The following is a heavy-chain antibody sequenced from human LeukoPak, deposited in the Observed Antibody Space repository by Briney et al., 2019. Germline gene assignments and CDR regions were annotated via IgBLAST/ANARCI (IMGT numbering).Heavy chain of an antibody. CDR2: IYPGDSDT. J-gene: IGHJ6*03. CDR1: GYNFTTYW. CDR3: ARHLYYMDV. V-gene: IGHV5-51*01. Sequence: GGSLKISCQGSGYNFTTYWICWVRQMPGKGLEWMGIIYPGDSDTRYSPSFEGQVTISADKSFSTAYLQWSSLKAWDTAVYYCARHLYYMDVWGKGTTVTVSS.